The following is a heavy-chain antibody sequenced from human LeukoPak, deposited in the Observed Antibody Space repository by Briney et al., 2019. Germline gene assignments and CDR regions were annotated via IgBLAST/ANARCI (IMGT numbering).Heavy chain of an antibody. Sequence: PSETLSLTCAVYGGSFSGYYWSWIRQPPGKGLEWIGEINHSGSTNYNPSLKSRVTISVDTSKNQFSLKLSSVTAADTAVYYCARRRVRGVIIPSNWFDPWGQGTLVTVSS. J-gene: IGHJ5*02. CDR2: INHSGST. D-gene: IGHD3-10*01. V-gene: IGHV4-34*01. CDR3: ARRRVRGVIIPSNWFDP. CDR1: GGSFSGYY.